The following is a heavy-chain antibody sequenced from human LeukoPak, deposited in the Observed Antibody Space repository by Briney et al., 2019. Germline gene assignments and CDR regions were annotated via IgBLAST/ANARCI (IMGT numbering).Heavy chain of an antibody. V-gene: IGHV3-53*01. D-gene: IGHD3-22*01. Sequence: GGSLRLSCAASGFTVSSNYMSWVRQAAGKGLEWVSVIYSGGSTYYADSVKGRFTISRDNSKNTLYLQMNSLRAEDTAVYYCARGRYYYDSSGYPLYYFDYWGQGTLVTVSS. J-gene: IGHJ4*02. CDR2: IYSGGST. CDR3: ARGRYYYDSSGYPLYYFDY. CDR1: GFTVSSNY.